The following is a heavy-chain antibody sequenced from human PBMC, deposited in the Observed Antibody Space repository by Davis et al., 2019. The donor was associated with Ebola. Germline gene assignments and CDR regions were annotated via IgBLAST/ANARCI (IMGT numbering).Heavy chain of an antibody. Sequence: ASVQVSCKAFGYTFIYYYINWVRQTPGQGLEWMGRINPKSGATTYAQRFQGRVTMTRDTSSGTAYVALGSLKSDDTAVYYCARGPAANAPLDYWGQGTLVTVSS. CDR2: INPKSGAT. CDR3: ARGPAANAPLDY. D-gene: IGHD2-2*01. V-gene: IGHV1-2*02. CDR1: GYTFIYYY. J-gene: IGHJ4*02.